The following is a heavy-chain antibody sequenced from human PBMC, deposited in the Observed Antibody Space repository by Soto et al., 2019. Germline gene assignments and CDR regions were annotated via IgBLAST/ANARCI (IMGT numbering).Heavy chain of an antibody. J-gene: IGHJ4*02. Sequence: SETLSLTCTVSGDSVRSYYWTWVRQPPGKGLEWIGYIYYSGSTNYNPSLRSRVTISLDTANNRFSLKLTSVTTADTAVYYCAREKYYYDSSGHYQGGLLVYWGQGTPVTVSS. D-gene: IGHD3-22*01. CDR1: GDSVRSYY. CDR3: AREKYYYDSSGHYQGGLLVY. V-gene: IGHV4-59*02. CDR2: IYYSGST.